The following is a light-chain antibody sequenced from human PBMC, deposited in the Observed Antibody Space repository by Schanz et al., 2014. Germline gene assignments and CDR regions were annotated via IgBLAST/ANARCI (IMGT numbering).Light chain of an antibody. CDR1: QSISSW. V-gene: IGKV1D-16*01. Sequence: DIQMTQSPSYVSASVGDRVTITCRASQSISSWLAWYQQKPGKAPKLLMYDASSLESGVPSRFSGSGSGTDFTLTISSLQPEDSATYYCQRYNSYPCSFGQGTKLEIK. J-gene: IGKJ2*02. CDR2: DAS. CDR3: QRYNSYPCS.